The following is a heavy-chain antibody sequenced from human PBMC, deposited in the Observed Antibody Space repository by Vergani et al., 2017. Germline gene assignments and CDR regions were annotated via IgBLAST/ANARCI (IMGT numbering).Heavy chain of an antibody. CDR3: AKSPGMSTTRHYYAMDV. D-gene: IGHD5-24*01. Sequence: LEESGGGSVKPGGSLRLSCAASGFKFSDHYMSWIRQAPGKGLEWVSHISPGASTVSYTDSVTGRFTVSRDNDNNSLTLDMTTLRVEDTAVYSCAKSPGMSTTRHYYAMDVWGQGTTVTVSS. J-gene: IGHJ6*02. CDR1: GFKFSDHY. V-gene: IGHV3-11*04. CDR2: ISPGASTV.